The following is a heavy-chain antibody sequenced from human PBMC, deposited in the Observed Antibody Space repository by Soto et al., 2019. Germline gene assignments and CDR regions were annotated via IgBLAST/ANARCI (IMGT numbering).Heavy chain of an antibody. D-gene: IGHD4-4*01. CDR1: GGIFSSYV. CDR3: ARDLYEMTTITRFDL. Sequence: SVKVSCKASGGIFSSYVISWVRQAPGQGLEWMGGIIPIFGTANYAQKFQGRVTITADKSTSTAYMGLSSLRSEDTAVYFCARDLYEMTTITRFDLWGQGTLVTVSS. J-gene: IGHJ4*02. CDR2: IIPIFGTA. V-gene: IGHV1-69*06.